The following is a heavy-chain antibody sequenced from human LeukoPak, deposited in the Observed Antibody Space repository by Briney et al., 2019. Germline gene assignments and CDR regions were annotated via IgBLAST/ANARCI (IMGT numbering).Heavy chain of an antibody. V-gene: IGHV7-4-1*02. CDR3: ARGEEYYYVLSGY. CDR2: INTNTGNP. J-gene: IGHJ4*02. Sequence: APVKVSRKASGYTFTRYAMNWVRQAPGQGLEWMGWINTNTGNPTYAQGFTGRFVFSLDTSVSTAYLQISSLKAEDTAVYYCARGEEYYYVLSGYWGQGTLVTVSS. D-gene: IGHD3-10*02. CDR1: GYTFTRYA.